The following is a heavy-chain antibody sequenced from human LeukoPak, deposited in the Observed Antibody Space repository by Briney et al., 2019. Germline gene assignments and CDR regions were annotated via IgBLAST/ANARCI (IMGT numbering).Heavy chain of an antibody. V-gene: IGHV3-48*03. Sequence: GGSLRLSCAASGFTFSSYEMHWVRQPPGKGLEWVSYISSSDSTIYYADSVKGRFTISRDNAKNSLYLQMNSLRAEDTAVYYCARDYGGSSPFDYWGQGTLVAVSS. CDR2: ISSSDSTI. CDR3: ARDYGGSSPFDY. D-gene: IGHD4-23*01. J-gene: IGHJ4*02. CDR1: GFTFSSYE.